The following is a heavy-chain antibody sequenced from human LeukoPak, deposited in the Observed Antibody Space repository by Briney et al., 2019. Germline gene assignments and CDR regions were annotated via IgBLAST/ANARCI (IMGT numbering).Heavy chain of an antibody. CDR1: GGSVSTSDYY. CDR2: VFYTGKT. V-gene: IGHV4-39*07. CDR3: AKVFDS. Sequence: SETLSLTCTVSGGSVSTSDYYWGWIRQSPVKGLEWIGDVFYTGKTNYNPSLRGRATISIDTSKNQFSLKLTYVTAADSAVYYCAKVFDSWGQGTLVTVSS. J-gene: IGHJ4*02.